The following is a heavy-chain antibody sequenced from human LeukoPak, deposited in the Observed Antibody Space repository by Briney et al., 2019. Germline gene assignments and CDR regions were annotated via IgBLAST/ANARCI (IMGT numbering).Heavy chain of an antibody. Sequence: SGPTLVKPTQTLTLTCTFSGFSLSTSGVGVGWIRQPPGKALEWLALIYWNDDKRYSPSLKSRLTNTKDTSKNQVVLTMTNMDPVDTATYYCAHRLSGATLGRYFDYWGQGTLVTVSS. CDR3: AHRLSGATLGRYFDY. J-gene: IGHJ4*02. D-gene: IGHD7-27*01. CDR2: IYWNDDK. CDR1: GFSLSTSGVG. V-gene: IGHV2-5*01.